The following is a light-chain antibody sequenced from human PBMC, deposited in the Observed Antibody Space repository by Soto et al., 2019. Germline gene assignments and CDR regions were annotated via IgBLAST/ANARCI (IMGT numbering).Light chain of an antibody. Sequence: EIVMTQSPVTLSVSPGERATLSCRASQNISRSLAWYQQKPGQGPSLLIYGTSTRAGGVPARFSGSGSGTDFTLTISGLQADDFAVYYCQQYHHWPPKVTFGPGTKVDIK. V-gene: IGKV3-15*01. CDR2: GTS. CDR1: QNISRS. J-gene: IGKJ3*01. CDR3: QQYHHWPPKVT.